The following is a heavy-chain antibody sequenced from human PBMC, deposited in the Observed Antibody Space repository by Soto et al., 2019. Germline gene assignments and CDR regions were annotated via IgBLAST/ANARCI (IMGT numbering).Heavy chain of an antibody. D-gene: IGHD3-22*01. Sequence: QARLVESGGGVVQPGRSLRLSCVASGFTFSSYGMQWVRQAPGKGLDWVAFISYGGSNQYYADSVKGRFTISRDDSKNMLYLPMKSLRPEDTAVYCCAKLMYSFDSSGFSVDYWGQGTLATVSS. CDR1: GFTFSSYG. CDR2: ISYGGSNQ. CDR3: AKLMYSFDSSGFSVDY. J-gene: IGHJ4*02. V-gene: IGHV3-30*18.